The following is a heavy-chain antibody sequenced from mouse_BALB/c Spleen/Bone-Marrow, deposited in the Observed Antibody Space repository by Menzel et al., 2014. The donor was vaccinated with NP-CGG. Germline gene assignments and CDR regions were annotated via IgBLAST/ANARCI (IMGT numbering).Heavy chain of an antibody. CDR3: ARQNYHGRSDY. V-gene: IGHV4-1*02. CDR1: GFDFSRYW. CDR2: INPDSSTI. J-gene: IGHJ2*01. D-gene: IGHD1-1*01. Sequence: EVQLQQSGGGLVQPGGSLKLSCAASGFDFSRYWMSWVRQAPGKGLEWIGEINPDSSTINYTPSLKDKFIISRDNAKNTLYLQMSKVRSEDTVLYYCARQNYHGRSDYWGQGTTLTVSS.